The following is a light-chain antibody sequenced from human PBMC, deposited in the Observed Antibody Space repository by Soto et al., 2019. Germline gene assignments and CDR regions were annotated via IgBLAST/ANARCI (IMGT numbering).Light chain of an antibody. CDR3: QSYDSRGDVV. Sequence: NFMLTQPHSVSESPGKTVTISCTGSSGSIASNYVQWYQQRPGSAPTTVIYEDNQRPSGVPDRFSGSIDSSSNSASLTISGLKTEDEADYYCQSYDSRGDVVFGGGTKVTVL. CDR1: SGSIASNY. V-gene: IGLV6-57*02. J-gene: IGLJ2*01. CDR2: EDN.